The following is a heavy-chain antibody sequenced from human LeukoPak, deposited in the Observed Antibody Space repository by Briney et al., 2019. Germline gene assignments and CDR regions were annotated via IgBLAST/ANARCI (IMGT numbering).Heavy chain of an antibody. D-gene: IGHD2-21*02. CDR2: ISTTSSYI. V-gene: IGHV3-21*01. J-gene: IGHJ4*02. CDR3: ARGLCGGDCYSD. CDR1: GFTFSTYH. Sequence: GSLRLSCAASGFTFSTYHMNWVRQAPGKGLEWVSSISTTSSYIYYSDSARGRFTISRDNAKNSLYLQMNSLRAEDTAVYYCARGLCGGDCYSDWGPGTLVTVSS.